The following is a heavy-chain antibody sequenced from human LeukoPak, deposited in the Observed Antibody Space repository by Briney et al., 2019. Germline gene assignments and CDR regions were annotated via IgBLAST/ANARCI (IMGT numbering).Heavy chain of an antibody. D-gene: IGHD5-18*01. CDR3: ASRIGYSYGIDY. CDR1: GASISSGGDY. J-gene: IGHJ4*02. CDR2: IYYSGST. V-gene: IGHV4-31*03. Sequence: PSQTLSLTCTVSGASISSGGDYWSWIRQHPGKGLEWIGYIYYSGSTYYNPSLKSRVTISEDTSKNQFSLKLSSVTDADTAVYYCASRIGYSYGIDYWGQGTLVTVSS.